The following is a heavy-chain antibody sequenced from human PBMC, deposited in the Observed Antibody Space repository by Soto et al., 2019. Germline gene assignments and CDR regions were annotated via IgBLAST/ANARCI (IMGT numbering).Heavy chain of an antibody. CDR1: GFTFSSYW. D-gene: IGHD6-19*01. Sequence: GGSLRLSCAASGFTFSSYWMHWVRQAPGKGLVWVSRINSDGSSTSYADSVKGRFTISRANAKNTLYLQMNSLRAEDTAVYYCARDQLPTGYSSGWSSDAFDIWGQGTMVTVSS. V-gene: IGHV3-74*01. CDR2: INSDGSST. J-gene: IGHJ3*02. CDR3: ARDQLPTGYSSGWSSDAFDI.